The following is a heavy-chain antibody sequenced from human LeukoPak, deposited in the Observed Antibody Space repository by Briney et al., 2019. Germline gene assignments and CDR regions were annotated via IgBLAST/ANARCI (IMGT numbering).Heavy chain of an antibody. CDR1: GFTFSTHA. CDR2: IAGSDTGT. J-gene: IGHJ4*02. Sequence: GGSLRLSCVGSGFTFSTHAMSWVRQTPGKGLEWVSSIAGSDTGTYYADSVKDRFAISRDNSKNTLFLQMNSLRADDTAVYFCAKGPMGSCKGAFCYHFDYWGQGTLVTVSS. CDR3: AKGPMGSCKGAFCYHFDY. D-gene: IGHD2-15*01. V-gene: IGHV3-23*01.